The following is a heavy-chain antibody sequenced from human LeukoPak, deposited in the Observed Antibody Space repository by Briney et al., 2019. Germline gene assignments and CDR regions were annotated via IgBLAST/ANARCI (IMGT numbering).Heavy chain of an antibody. V-gene: IGHV3-23*01. CDR2: ISGSGGNT. D-gene: IGHD1-26*01. CDR1: GFTFTSYA. J-gene: IGHJ3*02. CDR3: AKGESGSYPDAFDI. Sequence: GGSLRLSCVASGFTFTSYAMTWVRQAPGKGLEWVSAISGSGGNTYYAGPVKGRFTISRDNSKNTLSLQMNSLRAEDAAVYYCAKGESGSYPDAFDIWGQGTMVTVSS.